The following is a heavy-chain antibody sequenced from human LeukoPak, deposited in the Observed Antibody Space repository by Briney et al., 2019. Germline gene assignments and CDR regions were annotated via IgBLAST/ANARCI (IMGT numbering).Heavy chain of an antibody. V-gene: IGHV3-21*04. Sequence: PGGSLRLSCAASGFSLSTYSMNWVRQAPGKGLEWVSFISGSSSYIYYADSVKGRFTISRDNAKNSLYLQMNSLRAEDTALYYCARAMYYYDSSGYLFDYWGQGTLVTVSS. D-gene: IGHD3-22*01. CDR1: GFSLSTYS. J-gene: IGHJ4*02. CDR2: ISGSSSYI. CDR3: ARAMYYYDSSGYLFDY.